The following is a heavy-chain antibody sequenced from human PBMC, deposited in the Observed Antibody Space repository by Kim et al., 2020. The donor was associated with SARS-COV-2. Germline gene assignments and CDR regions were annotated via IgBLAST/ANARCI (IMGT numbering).Heavy chain of an antibody. D-gene: IGHD3-3*01. J-gene: IGHJ5*02. V-gene: IGHV1-18*01. Sequence: KLQGRVTMTTDTSTSTAYMELRSLRSDDTAVYYCARALSTIFGVVSNWFDPWGQGTLVTVSS. CDR3: ARALSTIFGVVSNWFDP.